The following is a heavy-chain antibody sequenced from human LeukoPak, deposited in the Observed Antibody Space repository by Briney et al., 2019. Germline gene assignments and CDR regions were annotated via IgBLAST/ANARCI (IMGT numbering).Heavy chain of an antibody. Sequence: SETLSLTCTVSGGSISSSYYYWGWIRQPPGKGLEWIGSIYYSGSTYYNPSLKSRVAISVDTSKNQFSLRLSSVTAADTAVYYCARAATGPAAFYFDYWGQGTLVTVSS. V-gene: IGHV4-39*07. D-gene: IGHD6-13*01. CDR3: ARAATGPAAFYFDY. J-gene: IGHJ4*02. CDR1: GGSISSSYYY. CDR2: IYYSGST.